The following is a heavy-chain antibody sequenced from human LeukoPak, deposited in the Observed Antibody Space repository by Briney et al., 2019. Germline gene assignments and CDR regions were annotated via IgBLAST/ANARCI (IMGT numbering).Heavy chain of an antibody. D-gene: IGHD2-2*01. J-gene: IGHJ5*02. CDR2: ISTSSRYI. Sequence: GGSLRLSCAASGSTFSSFDMNWVRQAPGKGLEWVSSISTSSRYIYYRDSVKGRFTISRDDAKNSLYLQMNSLRVEDTAVYYCARADCSGSTCYLRRSWFDPWGQGTLVTVSS. V-gene: IGHV3-21*01. CDR3: ARADCSGSTCYLRRSWFDP. CDR1: GSTFSSFD.